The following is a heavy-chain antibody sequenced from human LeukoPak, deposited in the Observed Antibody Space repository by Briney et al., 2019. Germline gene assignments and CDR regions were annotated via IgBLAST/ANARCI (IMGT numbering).Heavy chain of an antibody. CDR2: IIPILGIA. J-gene: IGHJ6*02. Sequence: ASVKVSCKASGGTFSSYAISWVRQAPGQGLEWMGRIIPILGIADYAQKFQGRVTITADKSTSTAYMELSSLRPEDTAVYYCARALVRGLIYYGMDVWGQGTTVTVSS. CDR3: ARALVRGLIYYGMDV. V-gene: IGHV1-69*04. D-gene: IGHD3-10*01. CDR1: GGTFSSYA.